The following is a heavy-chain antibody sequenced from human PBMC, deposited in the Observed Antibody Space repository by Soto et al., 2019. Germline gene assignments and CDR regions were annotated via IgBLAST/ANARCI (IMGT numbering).Heavy chain of an antibody. CDR3: AREGQLEYYYYGMDV. CDR1: GGTFSSYA. D-gene: IGHD6-6*01. Sequence: ASVKVSCKASGGTFSSYAISWLRQSPGQGLEWMGGIIPIFGTANYAQKFQGRVTITADKSTSTAYMELSSLRSEDTAVYYCAREGQLEYYYYGMDVWGQGTTVTVSS. V-gene: IGHV1-69*06. CDR2: IIPIFGTA. J-gene: IGHJ6*02.